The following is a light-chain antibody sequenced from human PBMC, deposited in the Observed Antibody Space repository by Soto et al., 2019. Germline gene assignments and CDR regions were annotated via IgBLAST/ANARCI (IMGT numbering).Light chain of an antibody. V-gene: IGKV3-20*01. Sequence: EIVLTQSPGTLSLSPGEGATLSCRASQSVSSSYLAWYQQKTGQAPRLLIYGASSRATGIPDRFSGSGSGTDFTLTNSRLEPEDFAVYYCQQYGSSPFGPGTKVDIK. CDR2: GAS. CDR3: QQYGSSP. J-gene: IGKJ3*01. CDR1: QSVSSSY.